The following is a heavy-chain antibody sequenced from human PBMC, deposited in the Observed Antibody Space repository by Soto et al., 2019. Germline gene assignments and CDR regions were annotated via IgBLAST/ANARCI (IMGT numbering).Heavy chain of an antibody. D-gene: IGHD3-9*01. CDR2: IWYDGSNK. CDR1: GFTFSSYG. V-gene: IGHV3-33*01. J-gene: IGHJ4*02. Sequence: QVQLVESGGGVVQPGRSLRLSCAASGFTFSSYGMHWVRQAPGKGLEWVAVIWYDGSNKYYADSVKGRFTISRDNSKNALDLQMNSLRAEDTAVYYCAGTLRYVDWLPLDYWGQGTLVTVSS. CDR3: AGTLRYVDWLPLDY.